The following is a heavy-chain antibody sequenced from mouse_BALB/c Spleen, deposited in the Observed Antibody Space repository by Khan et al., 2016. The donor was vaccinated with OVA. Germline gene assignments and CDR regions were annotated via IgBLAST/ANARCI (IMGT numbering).Heavy chain of an antibody. Sequence: QIQLVQSGPELKKPGETVKTPCKASGYTCTNYGMNWVKQAPGKGFKWMGWINTYTGEPTYADDFKGRFAFSLETSASTAYLQINNLKNEDTATYYCARKYGNYYAMDYWGQGTSVTVSS. CDR2: INTYTGEP. J-gene: IGHJ4*01. D-gene: IGHD2-10*02. V-gene: IGHV9-3-1*01. CDR1: GYTCTNYG. CDR3: ARKYGNYYAMDY.